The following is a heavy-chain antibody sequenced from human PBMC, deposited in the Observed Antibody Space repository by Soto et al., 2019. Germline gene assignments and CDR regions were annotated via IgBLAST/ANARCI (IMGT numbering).Heavy chain of an antibody. CDR1: GGTFSSYA. Sequence: QVQLVQSGAEVKKPGSSVKVSCKASGGTFSSYAISWVRQAPGQGLEWLGGIIPIFGTANYAQKFQGRDTITADASTITAYMELSRLRSEDTAVYYCARGGGYCSSTSCYTPTYDYYGMDVWGQGTTVPVAS. J-gene: IGHJ6*02. CDR2: IIPIFGTA. CDR3: ARGGGYCSSTSCYTPTYDYYGMDV. D-gene: IGHD2-2*02. V-gene: IGHV1-69*01.